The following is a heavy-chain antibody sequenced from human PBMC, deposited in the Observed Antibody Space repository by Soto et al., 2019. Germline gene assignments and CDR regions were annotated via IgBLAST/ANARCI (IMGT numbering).Heavy chain of an antibody. D-gene: IGHD3-10*01. CDR3: ARGFGIYNMDV. J-gene: IGHJ6*03. Sequence: QVQLVQSGAEVKKPGASVKVSCRTSGYTFTTYTIHWVRQAPGQRLEWMGWINAGNGDTKYSQTLQGRVTITRDTSAITADMALSSRRSEDTAVYDCARGFGIYNMDVWGKGTTVIVSS. CDR1: GYTFTTYT. V-gene: IGHV1-3*01. CDR2: INAGNGDT.